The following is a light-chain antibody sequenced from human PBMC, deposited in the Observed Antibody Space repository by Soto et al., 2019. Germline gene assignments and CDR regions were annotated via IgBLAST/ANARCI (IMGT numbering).Light chain of an antibody. CDR3: TSYTRSGLYV. J-gene: IGLJ1*01. CDR2: DVN. CDR1: SSDIGGSTY. Sequence: HSVLTQPASVSGSPGQSITVSCTGTSSDIGGSTYVSWYQQHPGKAPRLIIYDVNNRPSGVAARFSASKSGNTASLTISGLQAEDEADYYCTSYTRSGLYVFGTGTKLTVL. V-gene: IGLV2-14*01.